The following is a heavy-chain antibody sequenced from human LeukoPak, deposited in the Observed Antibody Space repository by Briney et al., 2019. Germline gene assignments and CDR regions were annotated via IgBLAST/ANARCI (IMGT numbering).Heavy chain of an antibody. Sequence: ASVKVSCKASGYTFTSYGISWVRQAPGQGLEWMGWISAYNGNTNYAQKLQGRVTMTTDTSTRTAYMELRSLRSDDTAVYYCARDLGNTVVTPVGYWGQGTLVTVSS. CDR1: GYTFTSYG. J-gene: IGHJ4*02. CDR2: ISAYNGNT. D-gene: IGHD4-23*01. V-gene: IGHV1-18*01. CDR3: ARDLGNTVVTPVGY.